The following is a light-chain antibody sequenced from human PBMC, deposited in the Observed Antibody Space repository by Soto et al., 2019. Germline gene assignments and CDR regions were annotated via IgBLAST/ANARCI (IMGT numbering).Light chain of an antibody. Sequence: QSVLTQPPSASGTPGQRVTISCSGSSSNIGSNTVNWYQQLPGTAPKLLIYSSNQRPSGVPERISGSKSGTSASLASSGLQSEDEADYYCAAWDGSLNGVVFGGGTKLTVL. CDR2: SSN. CDR3: AAWDGSLNGVV. J-gene: IGLJ2*01. V-gene: IGLV1-44*01. CDR1: SSNIGSNT.